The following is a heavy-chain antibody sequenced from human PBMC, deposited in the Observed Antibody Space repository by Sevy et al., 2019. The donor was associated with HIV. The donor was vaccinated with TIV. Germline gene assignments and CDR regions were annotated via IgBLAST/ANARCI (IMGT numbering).Heavy chain of an antibody. CDR1: GGTFSSYA. Sequence: ASVKVSCKASGGTFSSYAISWVRQAPGQGLEWMGGIIPIFGTANYAQKFQGRVTITADESTSTAYMELSSLRSEDTAVYYCARSLFYDILTGYYYYGMDVWGKGTTVTVSS. J-gene: IGHJ6*04. CDR3: ARSLFYDILTGYYYYGMDV. D-gene: IGHD3-9*01. V-gene: IGHV1-69*13. CDR2: IIPIFGTA.